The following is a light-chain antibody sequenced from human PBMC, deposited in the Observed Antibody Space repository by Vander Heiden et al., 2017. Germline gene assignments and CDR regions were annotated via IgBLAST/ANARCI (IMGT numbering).Light chain of an antibody. J-gene: IGLJ2*01. CDR3: QVWDSSVAQVI. CDR2: DTT. CDR1: KSGIKA. Sequence: SDVLSQPPSVSVAPGQTATIACGIHKSGIKAVHWYQQMPGQAPVLVVYDTTDRPSGIPQRFSGSKSDNTATLTISRVEAGVEADYYCQVWDSSVAQVIFGGGTKLTVL. V-gene: IGLV3-21*02.